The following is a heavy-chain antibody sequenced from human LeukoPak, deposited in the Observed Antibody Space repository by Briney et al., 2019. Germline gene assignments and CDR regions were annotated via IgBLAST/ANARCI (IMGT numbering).Heavy chain of an antibody. CDR1: GFIFNKHA. Sequence: GGSLRLSCVASGFIFNKHAMSWVRQAPGKGLEWVSGLSGSGSSTDYADSVKGRFTVSRDNSKNTLFLQMNSLGAEDTAIYYCAKERDYGPADYWGQGTLVTVSS. CDR2: LSGSGSST. CDR3: AKERDYGPADY. D-gene: IGHD4/OR15-4a*01. J-gene: IGHJ4*02. V-gene: IGHV3-23*01.